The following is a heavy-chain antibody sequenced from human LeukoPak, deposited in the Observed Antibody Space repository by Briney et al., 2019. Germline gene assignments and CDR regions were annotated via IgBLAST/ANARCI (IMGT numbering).Heavy chain of an antibody. CDR3: ARDDSSSWFKPSYYFDY. V-gene: IGHV3-30-3*01. D-gene: IGHD6-13*01. CDR1: GFTFSSYA. Sequence: GRSLRLSCAASGFTFSSYAMHWVRQAPGKGLEWVAVISYDGSNKYYADSVKGRFTISRDNAKNSLYLQMNSLRAEDTAVYYCARDDSSSWFKPSYYFDYWGQGTLVTVSS. CDR2: ISYDGSNK. J-gene: IGHJ4*02.